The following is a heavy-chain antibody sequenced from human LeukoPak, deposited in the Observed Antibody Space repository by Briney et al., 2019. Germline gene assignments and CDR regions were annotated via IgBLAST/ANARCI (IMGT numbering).Heavy chain of an antibody. CDR3: ARDWVERRIDY. D-gene: IGHD1-1*01. V-gene: IGHV3-48*01. CDR2: ISSSSSTM. CDR1: GFTFSYYS. Sequence: GGSLRLSCTASGFTFSYYSMNWVRQAPGKGLEWISYISSSSSTMYYADSVKGRFTISRDNTNNSLYLQMSSLRADDTAVYYCARDWVERRIDYWGQGNLVTVSS. J-gene: IGHJ4*02.